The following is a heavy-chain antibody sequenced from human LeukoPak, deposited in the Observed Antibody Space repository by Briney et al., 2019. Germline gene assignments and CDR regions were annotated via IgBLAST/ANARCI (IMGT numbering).Heavy chain of an antibody. D-gene: IGHD2-2*01. CDR3: ARATSAPRDIVVVPAAMDYYYGMVV. CDR1: GGSFSGYY. Sequence: PSETLSLTCAVYGGSFSGYYWSWIRQPPGKGLEWIGEINHSGSTNYNPSLKSRVTVSVDTSKNQFPLKLSSVTAADTAVYYCARATSAPRDIVVVPAAMDYYYGMVVWGQGTTVTVSS. J-gene: IGHJ6*02. V-gene: IGHV4-34*01. CDR2: INHSGST.